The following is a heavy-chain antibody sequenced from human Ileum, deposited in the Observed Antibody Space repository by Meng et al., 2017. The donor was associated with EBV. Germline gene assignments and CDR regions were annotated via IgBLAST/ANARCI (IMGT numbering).Heavy chain of an antibody. CDR2: ISAYNGNT. Sequence: QVRLVQPGAEGKKPGATFKVACKASGYTFTSYGISWVRQDPGQGLEWMGWISAYNGNTNFAQKLQGRVTMTTDTSTSTAYMELRSLRSDDTAVYYCARGVDGDAFDIWGQGTMVTVSS. CDR1: GYTFTSYG. CDR3: ARGVDGDAFDI. V-gene: IGHV1-18*01. D-gene: IGHD6-19*01. J-gene: IGHJ3*02.